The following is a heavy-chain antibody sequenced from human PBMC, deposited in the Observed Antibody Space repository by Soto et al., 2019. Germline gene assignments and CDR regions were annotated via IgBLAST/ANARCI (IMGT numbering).Heavy chain of an antibody. Sequence: QLQLQESGPGLVKSSETLSFTCSVSGASVSSSHSWGWFRQPPGKGLEWIGSVSYSGSPYYSPSFKSRITISVDTSNNQFSLRVRSVTATDTAVYFCARHYNTGAFFDYWGQGKLVTVSS. CDR3: ARHYNTGAFFDY. J-gene: IGHJ4*02. D-gene: IGHD1-20*01. V-gene: IGHV4-39*01. CDR1: GASVSSSHS. CDR2: VSYSGSP.